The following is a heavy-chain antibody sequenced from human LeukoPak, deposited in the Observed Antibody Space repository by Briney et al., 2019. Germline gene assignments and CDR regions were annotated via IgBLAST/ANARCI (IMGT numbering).Heavy chain of an antibody. CDR3: TTDKDYASGRG. CDR2: ISGSGGST. Sequence: GGSLRLSCAASGFTFSSYAMSWVRQAPGKGLEWVSAISGSGGSTYYADSVKGRFTISRDNSKNTLYLQMNSLRAEDTAVYYCTTDKDYASGRGWGQGTLVTVSS. V-gene: IGHV3-23*01. CDR1: GFTFSSYA. D-gene: IGHD3-10*01. J-gene: IGHJ4*02.